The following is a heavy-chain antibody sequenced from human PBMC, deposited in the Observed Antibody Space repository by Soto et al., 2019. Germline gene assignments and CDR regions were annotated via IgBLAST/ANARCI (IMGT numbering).Heavy chain of an antibody. CDR3: ASRSTVVVAATEAFDY. V-gene: IGHV1-69*02. CDR1: GGTFSTYT. Sequence: QVQLVQSGAEVKKPGSSVKVSCKASGGTFSTYTISWVRQAPGQGLEWMGRIIPILGIANYAQKFQGRVTITADKSTSTAYMELSSLRSEDTAVYYWASRSTVVVAATEAFDYWGQGTLVTVSS. D-gene: IGHD2-15*01. CDR2: IIPILGIA. J-gene: IGHJ4*02.